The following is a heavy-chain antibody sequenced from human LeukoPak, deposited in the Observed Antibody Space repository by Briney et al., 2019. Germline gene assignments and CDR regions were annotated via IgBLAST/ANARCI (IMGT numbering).Heavy chain of an antibody. J-gene: IGHJ4*02. CDR1: GFTFST. V-gene: IGHV3-30-3*01. CDR3: ARAESHDIFTGFFDY. CDR2: ISYDGNNK. D-gene: IGHD3-9*01. Sequence: PGGSLRLSCPASGFTFSTMDWVRQAPGKGLEWVAVISYDGNNKYYADSVKGRFTISRDNSKNTLYLQMNSLRAEDTAVYYCARAESHDIFTGFFDYWGQGTLVTVSS.